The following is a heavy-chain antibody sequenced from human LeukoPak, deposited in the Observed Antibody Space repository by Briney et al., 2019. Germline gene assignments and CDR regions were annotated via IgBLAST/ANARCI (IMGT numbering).Heavy chain of an antibody. Sequence: ASVKVSCKASGGTFINYSITWVRQAPGQGPEWMGRIIPIIGMEDYAQKFQGRVTITADKSTSTAYMELSSLRSEDTAVYYCAVLGGYNYASEYFDSWGXGTLVTVSS. V-gene: IGHV1-69*02. CDR3: AVLGGYNYASEYFDS. J-gene: IGHJ4*01. CDR1: GGTFINYS. CDR2: IIPIIGME. D-gene: IGHD5-18*01.